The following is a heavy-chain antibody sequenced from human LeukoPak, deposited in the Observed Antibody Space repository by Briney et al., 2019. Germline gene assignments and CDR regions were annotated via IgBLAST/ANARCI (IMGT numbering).Heavy chain of an antibody. Sequence: SETLSLTCTVSGASITGHYWSWIRQPPGKGLEWIGFVYYSGTTNYNPSLKSRVTISVDTSKNQFSLTLSSVTAADTAVYYCARHLGGGIYFDYWGQGTLVTVSS. V-gene: IGHV4-59*08. CDR3: ARHLGGGIYFDY. CDR1: GASITGHY. J-gene: IGHJ4*02. D-gene: IGHD3-16*01. CDR2: VYYSGTT.